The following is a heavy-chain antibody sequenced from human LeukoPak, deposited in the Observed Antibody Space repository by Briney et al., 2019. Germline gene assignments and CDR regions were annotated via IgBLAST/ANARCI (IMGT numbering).Heavy chain of an antibody. CDR3: ARDSIVRGVDHYYYGLDV. CDR2: ISSGADSI. D-gene: IGHD3-10*01. J-gene: IGHJ6*02. V-gene: IGHV3-48*03. Sequence: GGSLRLSCAASGFTFSSYEVNWVRQAPGKGLEWVSYISSGADSIYYADSVKGRFTIFRDNAKKSLYLQMNSLRAEDTAVYYCARDSIVRGVDHYYYGLDVWGQGTTVTISS. CDR1: GFTFSSYE.